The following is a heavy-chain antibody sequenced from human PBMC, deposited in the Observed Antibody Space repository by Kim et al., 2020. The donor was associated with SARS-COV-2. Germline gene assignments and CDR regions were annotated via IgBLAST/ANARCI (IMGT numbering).Heavy chain of an antibody. J-gene: IGHJ6*02. V-gene: IGHV4-59*01. Sequence: SRVTISVDTSKNQFSLKLSSVTAADTAVYYCARDVRVAARRVLYYYGMDVWGQGTTVTVSS. CDR3: ARDVRVAARRVLYYYGMDV. D-gene: IGHD6-6*01.